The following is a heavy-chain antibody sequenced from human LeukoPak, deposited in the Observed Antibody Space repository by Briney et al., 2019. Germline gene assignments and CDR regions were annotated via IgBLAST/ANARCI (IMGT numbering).Heavy chain of an antibody. J-gene: IGHJ4*02. Sequence: GGSLRLSCAASGFTFSSYSMNWVRQAPGKGLEWVSYISSSSSTIYYADSVKGRFTISRDNAKNSLYLQMNSLRAEDTAVYYCARTFYGSGSSRYFDYWGQGTLVTVSS. D-gene: IGHD3-10*01. V-gene: IGHV3-48*04. CDR3: ARTFYGSGSSRYFDY. CDR2: ISSSSSTI. CDR1: GFTFSSYS.